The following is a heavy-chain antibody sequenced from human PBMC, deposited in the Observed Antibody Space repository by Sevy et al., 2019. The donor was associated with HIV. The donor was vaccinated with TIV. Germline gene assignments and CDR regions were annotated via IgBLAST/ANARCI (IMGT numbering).Heavy chain of an antibody. J-gene: IGHJ4*02. Sequence: SETLSLTCTVSGGSISNYYWSWIRQPPGKGLEWIGYIYYSGSTNYHPSLKSRVTLSVDTSKKQFSLKLTSVTAADTAVYYSARGRYLDTSGIHFDNWGQGTLVTVSS. D-gene: IGHD3-22*01. CDR2: IYYSGST. V-gene: IGHV4-59*01. CDR1: GGSISNYY. CDR3: ARGRYLDTSGIHFDN.